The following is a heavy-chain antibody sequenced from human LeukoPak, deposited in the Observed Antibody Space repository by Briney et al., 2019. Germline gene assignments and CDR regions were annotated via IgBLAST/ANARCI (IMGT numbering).Heavy chain of an antibody. Sequence: PGGSLRLSCAASGFIFDDYAMHWVRQAPGKGLEWVSGISWDSGIIGYADSVKGRFTIGRDNAKNSLYLQMDSLRPEDTALYYRVKDQTTVPLSGWFDPWGQGTLVTVSS. D-gene: IGHD4-17*01. J-gene: IGHJ5*02. CDR3: VKDQTTVPLSGWFDP. CDR1: GFIFDDYA. V-gene: IGHV3-9*01. CDR2: ISWDSGII.